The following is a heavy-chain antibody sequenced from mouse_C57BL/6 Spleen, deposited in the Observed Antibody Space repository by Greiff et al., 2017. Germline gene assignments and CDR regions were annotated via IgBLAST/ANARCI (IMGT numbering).Heavy chain of an antibody. J-gene: IGHJ2*01. CDR3: ARHPYYFDY. Sequence: VQLQQSGPELVKPGASVKMSCKATEYTFTYYNMHWVKQSHGKSLEWIGYINTNNGGTSYNQKFKGKATLTGNKSSSTAYMEIRSLTSEDSAVYYCARHPYYFDYWGQGTTLTVAS. CDR2: INTNNGGT. V-gene: IGHV1-22*01. CDR1: EYTFTYYN.